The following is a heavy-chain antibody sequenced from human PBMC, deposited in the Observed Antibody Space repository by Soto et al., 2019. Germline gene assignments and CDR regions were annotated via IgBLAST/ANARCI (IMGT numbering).Heavy chain of an antibody. CDR3: AREYGGYGSYYFDY. Sequence: ASVKVSCKASGYTFTSYGISWVLQAPGQGLEWMGWISAYNGNTNYSQKLQGRVTMTTDTSTSTAYMELRSLRSDDTAVYYCAREYGGYGSYYFDYWGQGTLVTVSS. CDR2: ISAYNGNT. V-gene: IGHV1-18*01. D-gene: IGHD4-17*01. J-gene: IGHJ4*02. CDR1: GYTFTSYG.